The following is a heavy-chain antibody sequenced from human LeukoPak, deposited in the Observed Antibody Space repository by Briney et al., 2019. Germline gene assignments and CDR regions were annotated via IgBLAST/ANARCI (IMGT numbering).Heavy chain of an antibody. Sequence: GSLRLSCAASGFTFSSYAMSWIRQPPGKGLEWIGSIYYSGSTYYNPSLKSRVTISVGTSKNQFSLKLSSVTAADTAVYYCARHRTQYYYDSMDAWGQGTTATVSS. J-gene: IGHJ6*02. D-gene: IGHD3-22*01. CDR2: IYYSGST. CDR3: ARHRTQYYYDSMDA. V-gene: IGHV4-39*01. CDR1: GFTFSSYA.